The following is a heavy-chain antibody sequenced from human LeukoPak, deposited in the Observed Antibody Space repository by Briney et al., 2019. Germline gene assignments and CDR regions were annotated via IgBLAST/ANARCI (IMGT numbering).Heavy chain of an antibody. J-gene: IGHJ4*02. V-gene: IGHV1-2*02. Sequence: ASVKVSFKASGYTFTGYYMHWVRQAPGQGLEGMGWINPNSGGTNYAQKFQGRVTITRDTSTSTAYMELSRLRSDDTAVYYCARDTYGDYDNWGQGTLVTVSS. CDR2: INPNSGGT. CDR1: GYTFTGYY. D-gene: IGHD4-17*01. CDR3: ARDTYGDYDN.